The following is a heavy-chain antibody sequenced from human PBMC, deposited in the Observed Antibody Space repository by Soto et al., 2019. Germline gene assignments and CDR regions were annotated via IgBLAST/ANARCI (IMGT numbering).Heavy chain of an antibody. Sequence: QVQLVESGGGVVQPGRSLRLSCAASGFTFSSYAMHWVRQAPGKGLEWVAVISYDGSNKYYADSVKGRFTISRDNSKNTLYLQMNSLRAEDMAVYYCARGGLSGSFDYWGQGTLVTVSS. D-gene: IGHD1-26*01. J-gene: IGHJ4*02. CDR2: ISYDGSNK. CDR1: GFTFSSYA. CDR3: ARGGLSGSFDY. V-gene: IGHV3-30-3*01.